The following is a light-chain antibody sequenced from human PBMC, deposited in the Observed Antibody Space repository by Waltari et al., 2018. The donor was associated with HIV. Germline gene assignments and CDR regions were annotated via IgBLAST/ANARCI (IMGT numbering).Light chain of an antibody. CDR1: KLGETF. V-gene: IGLV3-1*01. CDR3: QAWGTSPAV. J-gene: IGLJ1*01. Sequence: SYELTQPPSLSVSPGQTCRLTCWGDKLGETFVWWYQQKPGKSPVFIIYQDTKRPPGIPDRFSAANSGDTATLTISGTQSVDEADYYCQAWGTSPAVFGTGTRVTVL. CDR2: QDT.